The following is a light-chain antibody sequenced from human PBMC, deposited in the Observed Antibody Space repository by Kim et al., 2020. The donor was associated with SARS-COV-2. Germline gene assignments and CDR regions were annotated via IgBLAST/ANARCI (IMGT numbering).Light chain of an antibody. J-gene: IGKJ1*01. Sequence: PSLPEKGATPSGGPEKMVRSYLAWYQKKPGQPPRLLIDDAPNKAAGIPARFSGSGLGTDSTPTISSREPEDFAVYCCQKSSNSRTFGQGTKVDIK. CDR1: KMVRSY. V-gene: IGKV3-11*01. CDR3: QKSSNSRT. CDR2: DAP.